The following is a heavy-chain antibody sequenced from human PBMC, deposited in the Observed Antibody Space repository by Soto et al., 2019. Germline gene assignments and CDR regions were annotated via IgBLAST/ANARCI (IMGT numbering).Heavy chain of an antibody. CDR1: GEPFSGYY. CDR3: ARLYGGFDY. CDR2: INHSGST. J-gene: IGHJ4*02. D-gene: IGHD2-2*02. V-gene: IGHV4-34*01. Sequence: SETLSITCAFYGEPFSGYYWSWFRQPPGKGLEWIGEINHSGSTNYNPSLKSRVTISVDTSKNQFSLKLSSVTAADTAVYYCARLYGGFDYWGQGTLVTVSS.